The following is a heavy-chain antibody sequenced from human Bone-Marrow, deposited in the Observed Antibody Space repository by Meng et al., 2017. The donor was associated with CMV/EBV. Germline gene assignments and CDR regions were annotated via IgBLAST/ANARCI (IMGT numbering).Heavy chain of an antibody. J-gene: IGHJ4*02. Sequence: GGSLRLSCAASGFTFSSYSMNWVRQAPGKGLEWVSYISSSSSTIYYADSVKGRFTISRDNAKNSLYLQMNSLRAEDTAVYYCARGGTRWFKLFYFDFWGQGTLVIVS. CDR3: ARGGTRWFKLFYFDF. D-gene: IGHD3-10*01. CDR2: ISSSSSTI. V-gene: IGHV3-48*04. CDR1: GFTFSSYS.